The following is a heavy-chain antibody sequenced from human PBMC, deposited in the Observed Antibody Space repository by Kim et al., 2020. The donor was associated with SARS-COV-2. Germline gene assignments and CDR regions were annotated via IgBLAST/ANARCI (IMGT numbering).Heavy chain of an antibody. J-gene: IGHJ6*03. CDR1: GGSFSGYY. D-gene: IGHD2-21*01. V-gene: IGHV4-34*01. CDR3: AKVSTGHIVVVIAPFYYYYMDA. CDR2: INHSGST. Sequence: SETLSLTSAVYGGSFSGYYWSWIRQPPGKGLEWIGEINHSGSTNYNPSLKSRVTISVDTSKNQFSLKLSSVTAADTAVYYCAKVSTGHIVVVIAPFYYYYMDAWGKGTTVTVSS.